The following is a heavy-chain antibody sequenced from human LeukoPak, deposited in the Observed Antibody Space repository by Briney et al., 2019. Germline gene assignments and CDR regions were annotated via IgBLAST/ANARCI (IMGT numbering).Heavy chain of an antibody. CDR3: ARRTGTYCDY. J-gene: IGHJ4*02. Sequence: GESLKISCEASGYILTNYWIGWVRQMPGKGLEWMGNIYPDDSDTIYGPSFQGQVTISADKSISTAYLQWTSLKASDTAMYYCARRTGTYCDYWGQGTLVTVSS. CDR1: GYILTNYW. D-gene: IGHD3/OR15-3a*01. CDR2: IYPDDSDT. V-gene: IGHV5-51*01.